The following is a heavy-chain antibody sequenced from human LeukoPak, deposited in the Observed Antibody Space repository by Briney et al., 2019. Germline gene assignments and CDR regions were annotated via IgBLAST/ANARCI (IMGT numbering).Heavy chain of an antibody. CDR2: IYYSGST. Sequence: SETLSLTCTVSGGSISSYYWGWIRQPPGKGLEWIGSIYYSGSTYYNPSLKSRVTISVDTSKNQFSLKLSSVTAADTAVYYCAGTVLRYFDWLSLIGRGQRENWFDPWGQGTLVTVSS. CDR3: AGTVLRYFDWLSLIGRGQRENWFDP. CDR1: GGSISSYY. D-gene: IGHD3-9*01. V-gene: IGHV4-39*01. J-gene: IGHJ5*02.